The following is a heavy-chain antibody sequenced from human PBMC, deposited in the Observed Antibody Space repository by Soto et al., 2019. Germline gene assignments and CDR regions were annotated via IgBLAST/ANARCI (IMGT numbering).Heavy chain of an antibody. D-gene: IGHD5-12*01. V-gene: IGHV4-39*01. J-gene: IGHJ6*02. CDR2: IYYSGST. CDR1: GGSISSSSYY. CDR3: ARQGKWLMGYYYYGMDV. Sequence: SETLSLTCTVSGGSISSSSYYWGWIRQPPGKGLEWIGSIYYSGSTYYNPSLKSRVTISVDTSKNQFSLKLSSVTAADTAVYYCARQGKWLMGYYYYGMDVWGQGTTVTVYS.